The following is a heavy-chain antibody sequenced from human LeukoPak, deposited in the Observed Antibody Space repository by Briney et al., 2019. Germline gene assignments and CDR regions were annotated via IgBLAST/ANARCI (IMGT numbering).Heavy chain of an antibody. D-gene: IGHD2-8*01. J-gene: IGHJ4*02. Sequence: GGSLRLSCVGSEFSFSSYWMSWVRQAPGKGLEWVANIKQDGSEIFYVDSVKGRFTISRDNAKNSLYLQMDSLRAEDTAMYYCARSLLSPNPRGASHYLVQGTLVTVSS. V-gene: IGHV3-7*01. CDR2: IKQDGSEI. CDR1: EFSFSSYW. CDR3: ARSLLSPNPRGASHY.